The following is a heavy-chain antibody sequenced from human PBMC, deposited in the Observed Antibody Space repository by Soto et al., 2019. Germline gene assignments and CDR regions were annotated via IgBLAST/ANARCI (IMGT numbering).Heavy chain of an antibody. CDR3: GTQKWLAPFDY. V-gene: IGHV4-31*09. Sequence: SETLSLTCTVSGASISSGGYYWTWIRQHPGKGLEWIGYIYYSGSTYSNPSLKSRVTISVDTSKNQFSLKLSSVTAADTAFYYWGTQKWLAPFDYWGKGTLVTFSS. D-gene: IGHD6-19*01. CDR2: IYYSGST. CDR1: GASISSGGYY. J-gene: IGHJ4*02.